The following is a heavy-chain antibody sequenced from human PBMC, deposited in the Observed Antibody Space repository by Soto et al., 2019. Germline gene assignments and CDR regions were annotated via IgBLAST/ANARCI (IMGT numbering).Heavy chain of an antibody. CDR2: ISYDGSNK. CDR1: GFTFSSYG. J-gene: IGHJ4*02. V-gene: IGHV3-30*18. CDR3: EKDLYSSGHLDY. Sequence: QVQLVESGGGVVQPGRSLRLSCAASGFTFSSYGMHWVRQAPGKGLEWVAVISYDGSNKYYADSVKGRFTISRDNSKNTLYLQMSSRRAEDTAVYYCEKDLYSSGHLDYWGQGTLVTVSS. D-gene: IGHD6-19*01.